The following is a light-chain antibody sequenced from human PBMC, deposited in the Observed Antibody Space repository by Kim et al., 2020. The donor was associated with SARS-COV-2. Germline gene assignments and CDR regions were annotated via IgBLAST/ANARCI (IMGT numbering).Light chain of an antibody. V-gene: IGKV3-15*01. J-gene: IGKJ1*01. CDR3: QQYNNWPPT. CDR1: QSISSD. Sequence: VSPGERATLSCRASQSISSDLAWYQQKPGQAPRLLIHGASTRATGIPARFSGSGSGTDFTLTISSLQSEDFAVFYCQQYNNWPPTFGQGTKVDIK. CDR2: GAS.